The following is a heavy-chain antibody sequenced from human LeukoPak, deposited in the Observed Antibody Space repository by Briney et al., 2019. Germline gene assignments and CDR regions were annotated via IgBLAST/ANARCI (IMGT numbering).Heavy chain of an antibody. D-gene: IGHD3-10*01. CDR2: IYYSVST. CDR3: ASQVLLWFGELLSTHL. V-gene: IGHV4-39*01. CDR1: GGSISSSSYY. J-gene: IGHJ5*02. Sequence: SETLSPTCTVSGGSISSSSYYWGWLRQPPGRGLEWFASIYYSVSTYYNPSPNSRVTISGDTSKNQFSLKLSSVTAADTAVYYCASQVLLWFGELLSTHLWGQGTLVTVSS.